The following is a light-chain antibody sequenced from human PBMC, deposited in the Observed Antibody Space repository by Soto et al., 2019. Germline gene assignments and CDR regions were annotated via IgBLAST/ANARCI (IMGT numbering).Light chain of an antibody. Sequence: QSVLTQPASVSGSPGQSFTISCTGTSSDVGGYNYVSWYQQHPGKAPKLMIYDVSNRPSGVSNRFSGSKSGNTASLTISGLQAEDEADYNCSSYTSSSTLYVSGTGTKVTVL. CDR3: SSYTSSSTLYV. CDR2: DVS. CDR1: SSDVGGYNY. J-gene: IGLJ1*01. V-gene: IGLV2-14*01.